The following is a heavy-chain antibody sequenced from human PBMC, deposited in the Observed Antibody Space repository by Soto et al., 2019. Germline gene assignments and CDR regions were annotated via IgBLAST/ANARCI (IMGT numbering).Heavy chain of an antibody. J-gene: IGHJ1*01. V-gene: IGHV2-5*02. CDR2: IYWDDDE. D-gene: IGHD3-3*01. CDR3: AHGVGSGNSAYFQH. CDR1: GFSLSTSGVG. Sequence: QITLKESGPPLVKPTQTLTLTCTFSGFSLSTSGVGVGWIRQPPGKALEWLAVIYWDDDERYSPSLKSSLTITKDTSKNQVVLTMTNVDPVDTATYYCAHGVGSGNSAYFQHWGKGTLVTVSS.